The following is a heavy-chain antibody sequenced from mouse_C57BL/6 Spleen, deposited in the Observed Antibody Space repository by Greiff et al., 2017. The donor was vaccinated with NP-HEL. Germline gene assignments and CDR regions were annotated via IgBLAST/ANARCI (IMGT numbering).Heavy chain of an antibody. CDR2: IWSGGST. Sequence: VQLQQSGPGLVQPSQSLSITCTVSGFSLTSYGVHWVRQSPGKGLEWLGVIWSGGSTDYNAAFISRLSISKDNSKSQVFFKMNSLQADDTAIYYCARKGGYDGGGYFDYWGQGTTLTVSS. CDR1: GFSLTSYG. CDR3: ARKGGYDGGGYFDY. J-gene: IGHJ2*01. D-gene: IGHD2-2*01. V-gene: IGHV2-2*01.